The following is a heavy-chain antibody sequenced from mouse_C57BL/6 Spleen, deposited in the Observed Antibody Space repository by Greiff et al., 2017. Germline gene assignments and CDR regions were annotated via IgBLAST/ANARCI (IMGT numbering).Heavy chain of an antibody. CDR2: IDPSDSST. CDR1: GYTFTSYW. J-gene: IGHJ2*01. D-gene: IGHD2-1*01. V-gene: IGHV1-50*01. CDR3: ASNYAVFFDD. Sequence: QVQLQQPGAELVKPGASVKLSCKASGYTFTSYWMQWVKQRPGQGLEWIGEIDPSDSSTNYNQKFKGKATLTVDASSSTAYMQLSSLTSEDSSVYYCASNYAVFFDDWGQGTTLTVSS.